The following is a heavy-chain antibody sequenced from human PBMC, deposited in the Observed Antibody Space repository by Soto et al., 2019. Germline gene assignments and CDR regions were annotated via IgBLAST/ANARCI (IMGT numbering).Heavy chain of an antibody. J-gene: IGHJ4*02. Sequence: QVKLQESGPGLVKPSETLSLTCTVSGASITTKSWNWVRQSPGKGLEWIGYLYYSGPTNYNPSLNSRITISIDTSKNQISLKLISVTAADTAIYYCARGLSWSPYFDLWGQGTRVTVSS. CDR2: LYYSGPT. CDR3: ARGLSWSPYFDL. CDR1: GASITTKS. V-gene: IGHV4-59*01. D-gene: IGHD6-13*01.